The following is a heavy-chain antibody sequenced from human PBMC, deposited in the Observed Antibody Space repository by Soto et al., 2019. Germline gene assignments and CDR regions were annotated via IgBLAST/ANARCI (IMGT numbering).Heavy chain of an antibody. D-gene: IGHD4-17*01. J-gene: IGHJ4*02. Sequence: EVQLLEAGGGLVQPGESLRLSCAASGFTFRNYSMSWVRQAPGKGLEWLSAIIGIGDTAYYADSVRGRFTISRDNSKNTLYLQLNDLGAEDTAIYYCAKDYDYGDSLPFDYWGQGTLVTVSS. CDR3: AKDYDYGDSLPFDY. V-gene: IGHV3-23*01. CDR2: IIGIGDTA. CDR1: GFTFRNYS.